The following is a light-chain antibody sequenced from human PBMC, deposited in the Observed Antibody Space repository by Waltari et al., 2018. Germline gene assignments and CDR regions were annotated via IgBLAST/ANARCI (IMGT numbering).Light chain of an antibody. CDR1: SSDVRAYNY. CDR3: SSYTTSKSWV. V-gene: IGLV2-14*01. CDR2: EVG. Sequence: QSALTQPAAVSGSPGQSITISCTGTSSDVRAYNYVSWYQQTPGKAPILIIYEVGDRPSGVSNRFSGSKPGYTAFLTISGRQAEDEADYYCSSYTTSKSWVFGGGTKLTVL. J-gene: IGLJ3*02.